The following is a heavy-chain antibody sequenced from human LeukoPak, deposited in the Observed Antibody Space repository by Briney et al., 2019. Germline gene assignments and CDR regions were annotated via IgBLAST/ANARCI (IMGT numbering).Heavy chain of an antibody. CDR1: GGSISSSNW. Sequence: RTSETLSLTCAVFGGSISSSNWWSWVRQPSGKGLEWIGEIYHSGSTNYNPSLKSRVTISVDKSKNQFSLKLSSVTAADTAVYYCARAYYDSSGYYGGWFDPWGQGTLVTVSS. CDR2: IYHSGST. D-gene: IGHD3-22*01. V-gene: IGHV4-4*02. CDR3: ARAYYDSSGYYGGWFDP. J-gene: IGHJ5*02.